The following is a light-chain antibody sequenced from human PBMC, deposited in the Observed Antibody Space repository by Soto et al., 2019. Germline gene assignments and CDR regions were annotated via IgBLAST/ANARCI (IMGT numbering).Light chain of an antibody. V-gene: IGLV2-8*01. CDR1: SSDVGGYDY. Sequence: QSALTQPPSASGSPGQSVTISCTGTSSDVGGYDYVSWYQQQSGKAPKLIIYEVTKQPSWVPDRFSASKSGNTASLTVSGVQAEDEADYYCSFYSGINNGIFGAGTKLTVL. CDR3: SFYSGINNGI. CDR2: EVT. J-gene: IGLJ2*01.